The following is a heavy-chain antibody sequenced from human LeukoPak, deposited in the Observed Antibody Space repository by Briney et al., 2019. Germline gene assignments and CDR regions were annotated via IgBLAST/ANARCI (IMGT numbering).Heavy chain of an antibody. V-gene: IGHV3-64D*09. CDR1: GFTFSSFA. Sequence: GGSLRLSCSASGFTFSSFAMFWVRQAPGKGLEYVSGISSDGGRTNYADSVKARFTISRDNSKVTLYLQMTSLRPEDTAIYYCVKDPSGNYFYFDYWGQATLVTVSS. D-gene: IGHD1-26*01. J-gene: IGHJ4*02. CDR3: VKDPSGNYFYFDY. CDR2: ISSDGGRT.